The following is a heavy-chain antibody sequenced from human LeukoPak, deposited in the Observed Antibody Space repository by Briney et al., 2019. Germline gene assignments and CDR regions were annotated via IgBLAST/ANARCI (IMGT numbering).Heavy chain of an antibody. V-gene: IGHV3-23*01. CDR1: GFTFSSYA. J-gene: IGHJ4*02. Sequence: GGSLRLSCAASGFTFSSYATSWVRQAPGKGLEWVSAISGSGGSTYYADSVKGRFTISRDNSKNTLYLQMNSLRAEDTAVYYCAKDFVSESKTYWGQGTLVTVSS. CDR2: ISGSGGST. CDR3: AKDFVSESKTY. D-gene: IGHD2-15*01.